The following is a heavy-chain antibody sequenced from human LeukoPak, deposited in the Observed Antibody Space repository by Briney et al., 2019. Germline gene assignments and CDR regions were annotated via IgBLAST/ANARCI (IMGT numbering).Heavy chain of an antibody. D-gene: IGHD4-17*01. Sequence: ASVKVSCKASGYTFTSYYMHWVRHAPGQGLEWLGWITPYNGNTNYAQKFQGRFTMSTDISTNTAYMELRSLTSDDTAMYYCARLGDDYGEYFNWLDPWGQGTLVTVSS. CDR3: ARLGDDYGEYFNWLDP. V-gene: IGHV1-18*04. CDR1: GYTFTSYY. J-gene: IGHJ5*02. CDR2: ITPYNGNT.